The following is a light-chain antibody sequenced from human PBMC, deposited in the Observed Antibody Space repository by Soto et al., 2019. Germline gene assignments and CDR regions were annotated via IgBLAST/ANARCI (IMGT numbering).Light chain of an antibody. CDR3: SSYTSTSTLYV. CDR2: DVS. Sequence: QSALTQPASVSGSPGQSITISCTGTSSDIGGHNYVSWYQQLPGKVPKLIIYDVSNRPSGVSDRFSGSKSGNAASLTISGLQAEDEADYYCSSYTSTSTLYVFGTGTKVTVL. CDR1: SSDIGGHNY. J-gene: IGLJ1*01. V-gene: IGLV2-14*03.